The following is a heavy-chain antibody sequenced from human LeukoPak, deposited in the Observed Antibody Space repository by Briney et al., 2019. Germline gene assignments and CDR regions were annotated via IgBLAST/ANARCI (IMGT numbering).Heavy chain of an antibody. CDR3: ASPRTTLGTATDAFDI. CDR2: IIPIFGTA. J-gene: IGHJ3*02. V-gene: IGHV1-69*05. Sequence: SVKVSCKASGGTFSSYAISWVRQAPGQGLEWMGRIIPIFGTANYAQKFQGRVTITTDESTSTAYMELSSLRSEDTAVYYCASPRTTLGTATDAFDIWGQGTMVTVSS. CDR1: GGTFSSYA. D-gene: IGHD1-1*01.